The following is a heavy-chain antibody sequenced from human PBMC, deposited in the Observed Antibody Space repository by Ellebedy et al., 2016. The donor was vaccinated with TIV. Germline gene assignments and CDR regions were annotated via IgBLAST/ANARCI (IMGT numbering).Heavy chain of an antibody. J-gene: IGHJ4*02. CDR1: GGTFSSYA. V-gene: IGHV1-69*06. D-gene: IGHD6-19*01. Sequence: AASVKVSCKASGGTFSSYAISWVRQAPGQGLEWMGGIIPIFGTANYAQKFQGRVTITADKSTSTAYMELSSLRSEDTAVYYCARKLAVAGKTMDYWGQGTLVTVSS. CDR2: IIPIFGTA. CDR3: ARKLAVAGKTMDY.